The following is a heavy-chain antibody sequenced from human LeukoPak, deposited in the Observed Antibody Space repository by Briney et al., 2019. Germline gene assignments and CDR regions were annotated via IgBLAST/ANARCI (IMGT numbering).Heavy chain of an antibody. Sequence: GGSLRLSCAASGFIFSDYPMSWIRQAPGKGLEWLSYTRVSDNNLYHADSVKGRFTISRDNAQTSLYLQMNSLRAEDTAVYYCARRIMGTTGHAFDFWGQGTMVTVSS. D-gene: IGHD2-8*01. J-gene: IGHJ3*01. CDR3: ARRIMGTTGHAFDF. CDR1: GFIFSDYP. CDR2: TRVSDNNL. V-gene: IGHV3-11*01.